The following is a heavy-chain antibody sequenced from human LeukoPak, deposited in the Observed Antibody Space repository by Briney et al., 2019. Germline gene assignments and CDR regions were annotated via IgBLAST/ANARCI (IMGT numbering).Heavy chain of an antibody. CDR2: IYHSGST. CDR1: GGSISSNNW. D-gene: IGHD1-26*01. Sequence: SETLSLTCAVSGGSISSNNWWTWVRQPPGKGLEWVGEIYHSGSTNYNPSLKSRVTISVDKSKNQFPLRLSSVTAADTAVYYCARAVGASEEKKIWGQGNLVTVSS. J-gene: IGHJ4*02. V-gene: IGHV4-4*02. CDR3: ARAVGASEEKKI.